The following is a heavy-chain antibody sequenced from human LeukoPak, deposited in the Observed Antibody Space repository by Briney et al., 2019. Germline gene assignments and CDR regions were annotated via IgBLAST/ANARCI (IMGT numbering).Heavy chain of an antibody. Sequence: GGSLRLSCAASGFNFNNAWMNWVRQAPGKGLEWVANIKQDGSEKYYVDSVKGRFTISRDNAKNSLYLQMNSLRAEDTAVYYCARAMDVWGQGTTVTVSS. CDR3: ARAMDV. V-gene: IGHV3-7*04. J-gene: IGHJ6*02. CDR2: IKQDGSEK. CDR1: GFNFNNAW.